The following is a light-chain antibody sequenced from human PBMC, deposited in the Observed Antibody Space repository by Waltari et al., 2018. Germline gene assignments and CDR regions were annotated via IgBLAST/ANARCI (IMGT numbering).Light chain of an antibody. CDR3: CSYAGSAIWV. Sequence: QSALTQPASVSGSPGQSINISCTGTISDVGSYHLVSWYQQHPGKAPKRMIYEDNKRSSGVYNRFSCSKYSNTASLTISGLQAEDEADYYCCSYAGSAIWVFGGGTKLTVL. CDR2: EDN. V-gene: IGLV2-23*01. J-gene: IGLJ3*02. CDR1: ISDVGSYHL.